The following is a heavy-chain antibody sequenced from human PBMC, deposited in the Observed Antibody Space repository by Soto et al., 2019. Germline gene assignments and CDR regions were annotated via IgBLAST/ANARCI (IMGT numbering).Heavy chain of an antibody. CDR2: MNPNSGNT. CDR1: GYTFTSYD. CDR3: ARGWHPRGPYYYYYGMDV. Sequence: QVQLVQSGAEVKKPGASVKVSCKASGYTFTSYDINWVRQATGQGLEWMGWMNPNSGNTGYAQKFQGRVTMTRNTSISTAYMELSSLRSEDTAVYYCARGWHPRGPYYYYYGMDVWGQGTTVTVSS. V-gene: IGHV1-8*01. J-gene: IGHJ6*02. D-gene: IGHD5-12*01.